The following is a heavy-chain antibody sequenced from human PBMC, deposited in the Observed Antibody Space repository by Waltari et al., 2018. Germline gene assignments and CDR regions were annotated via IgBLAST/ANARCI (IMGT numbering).Heavy chain of an antibody. V-gene: IGHV3-7*01. CDR3: ASDPDYGGPSDEPLFDY. Sequence: EVQMVESGGGVVQPGGSLRLSCAASGFSFSNYWMNWVRQAPGKGLEWVANIKQDGSEEHYVDSVKGRFAISRDNAKNALYLQMNSLRLEDSGLYYCASDPDYGGPSDEPLFDYWGQGVLVTVSS. J-gene: IGHJ4*02. CDR1: GFSFSNYW. CDR2: IKQDGSEE. D-gene: IGHD4-17*01.